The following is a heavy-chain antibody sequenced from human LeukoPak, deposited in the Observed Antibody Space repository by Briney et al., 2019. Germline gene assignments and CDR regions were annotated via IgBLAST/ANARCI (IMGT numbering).Heavy chain of an antibody. Sequence: GGSLRLSCTASGFTFSSYAMSWVRQAPGKGLEWVSGISGSAGNTYYADSVKGRFTISRDNSKNTLYLQMNSLRAEDTAVYYCAKSPYIVVVPSAITYFDYWGQGTLVTVSS. J-gene: IGHJ4*02. V-gene: IGHV3-23*01. CDR2: ISGSAGNT. CDR1: GFTFSSYA. CDR3: AKSPYIVVVPSAITYFDY. D-gene: IGHD2-2*01.